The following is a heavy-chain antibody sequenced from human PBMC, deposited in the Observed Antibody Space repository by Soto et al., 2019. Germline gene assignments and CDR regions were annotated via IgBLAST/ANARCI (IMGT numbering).Heavy chain of an antibody. CDR1: GYSFTSYW. J-gene: IGHJ5*02. Sequence: PGESLKISCNGSGYSFTSYWISWVRQMPGKGLEWMGRIDPSDSYTNYSPSFQGHVTISADKSISTAYLQWSSLKASDTAMYYCAKFKGGSPGWFDPWGQGTLVTVSS. CDR2: IDPSDSYT. CDR3: AKFKGGSPGWFDP. V-gene: IGHV5-10-1*01. D-gene: IGHD3-16*01.